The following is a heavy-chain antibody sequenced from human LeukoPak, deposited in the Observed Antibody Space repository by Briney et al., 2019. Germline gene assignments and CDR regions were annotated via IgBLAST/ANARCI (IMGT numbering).Heavy chain of an antibody. CDR2: ISSSGSTI. Sequence: GGSLRLSCTTSGFTLGDHGVSWFRQAPGKGLEWVSYISSSGSTIYYADSVKGRFTISRDNAKNSLYLQMNSLRAEDTAVYYCARPKSYYYYYMDVWGKGTTVTISS. J-gene: IGHJ6*03. CDR1: GFTLGDHG. V-gene: IGHV3-48*03. D-gene: IGHD3-3*01. CDR3: ARPKSYYYYYMDV.